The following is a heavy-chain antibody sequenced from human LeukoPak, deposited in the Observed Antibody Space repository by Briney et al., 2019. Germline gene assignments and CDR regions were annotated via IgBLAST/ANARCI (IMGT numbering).Heavy chain of an antibody. CDR1: GFTFSSYA. CDR2: ISYDGSNK. CDR3: ASVHSGYVWYFDY. D-gene: IGHD5-12*01. V-gene: IGHV3-30-3*01. Sequence: PGGSLRLSCAASGFTFSSYAMHWVRQAPGKGLEWVAVISYDGSNKYYADSVKGRFTISRDNSKNTLYLQMNSLRAEDTAVYYCASVHSGYVWYFDYWGQGTLVTVSS. J-gene: IGHJ4*02.